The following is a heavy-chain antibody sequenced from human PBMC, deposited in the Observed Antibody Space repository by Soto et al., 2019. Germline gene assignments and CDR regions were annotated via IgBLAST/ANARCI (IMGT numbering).Heavy chain of an antibody. D-gene: IGHD3-10*01. Sequence: QMQLQQWGAGLLKASETLSLTCSVSGGSFSGYYLAWIRQPPGKGLEWIGEINHAGSTKYHPSLRRXVFXSVALSHSRFSLRLGSVTAADTAVYFCARRSGPAYGYGMDIWGQGTTVTVSS. CDR2: INHAGST. V-gene: IGHV4-34*02. CDR1: GGSFSGYY. CDR3: ARRSGPAYGYGMDI. J-gene: IGHJ6*02.